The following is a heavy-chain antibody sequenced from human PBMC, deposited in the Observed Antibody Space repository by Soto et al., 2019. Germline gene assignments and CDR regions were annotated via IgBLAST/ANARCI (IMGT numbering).Heavy chain of an antibody. D-gene: IGHD1-7*01. V-gene: IGHV3-53*01. CDR2: IYIGGDT. J-gene: IGHJ5*02. CDR3: ARACNYCTPPTWFDP. CDR1: GFPVSGTY. Sequence: GGSLRLSCAASGFPVSGTYMTWVRQAPGKGLEWVSLIYIGGDTYYADSVKGRFTISRDGSKNMLYLQMNSLRVEDTAIYYCARACNYCTPPTWFDPWGQVNLVTVS.